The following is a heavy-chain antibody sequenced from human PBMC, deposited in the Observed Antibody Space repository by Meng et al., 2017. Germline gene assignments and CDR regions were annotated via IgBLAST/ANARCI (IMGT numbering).Heavy chain of an antibody. CDR1: GGSFSGYY. Sequence: VQLQQWGAGLLKPSETLSLTCAAYGGSFSGYYWSWIRQPPGKGLEWIGEINHSGSTNYNPSLKSRVTISVDTSKNQFSLKLSSVTAADTAVYYCARVGKVVTAPLTYWGQGTLVTVSS. J-gene: IGHJ4*02. CDR3: ARVGKVVTAPLTY. CDR2: INHSGST. V-gene: IGHV4-34*01. D-gene: IGHD2-21*02.